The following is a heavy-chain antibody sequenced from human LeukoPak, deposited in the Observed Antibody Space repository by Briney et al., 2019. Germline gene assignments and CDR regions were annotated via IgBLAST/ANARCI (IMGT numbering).Heavy chain of an antibody. V-gene: IGHV4-31*03. J-gene: IGHJ5*02. Sequence: SETLSLTCTVSGGSISSGGYYWSWIRQHPGKGLEWIGYIYYSRSTYYNPSLKSRVTISVDTSKNQFSLKLSSVTAADTAVYYCASSLLSAGINHGDYYGSGSYYPTWGQGTLVTVSS. CDR3: ASSLLSAGINHGDYYGSGSYYPT. CDR2: IYYSRST. CDR1: GGSISSGGYY. D-gene: IGHD3-10*01.